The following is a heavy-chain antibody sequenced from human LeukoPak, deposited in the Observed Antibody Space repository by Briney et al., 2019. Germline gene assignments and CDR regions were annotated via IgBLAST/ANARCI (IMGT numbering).Heavy chain of an antibody. V-gene: IGHV3-53*01. D-gene: IGHD3-22*01. CDR2: IYSGGST. J-gene: IGHJ4*02. Sequence: GGSLRLSCAASGFTVRSNYMSWVRQAPGKGLEWVSIIYSGGSTYYADSVKGRFTISRDISKNTLYLQMNSLRAEDTAVYYCARADSSGYQRQFDYWGQGTLVTVSS. CDR1: GFTVRSNY. CDR3: ARADSSGYQRQFDY.